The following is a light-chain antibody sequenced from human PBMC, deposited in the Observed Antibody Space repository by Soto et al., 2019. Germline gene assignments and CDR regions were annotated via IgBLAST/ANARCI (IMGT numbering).Light chain of an antibody. CDR2: EVI. Sequence: QSALTQPASVSGSPGQSITISCTGTSSDIGAYNYVSWYRQHPGKAPKLMIYEVINRPSGVSNRFSGSKSSNTASLTISGLQAEDEADYYCSSYTSSSTTPYVFGTGTKVTVL. CDR3: SSYTSSSTTPYV. J-gene: IGLJ1*01. V-gene: IGLV2-14*01. CDR1: SSDIGAYNY.